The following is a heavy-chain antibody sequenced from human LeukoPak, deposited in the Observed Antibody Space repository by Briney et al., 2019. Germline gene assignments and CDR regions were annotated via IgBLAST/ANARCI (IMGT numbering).Heavy chain of an antibody. D-gene: IGHD3-3*01. CDR2: FDPEDGET. V-gene: IGHV1-24*01. CDR1: GYTLTKLA. J-gene: IGHJ3*02. CDR3: ATENYIDFWNGYAFDI. Sequence: ASVKVSCKVSGYTLTKLAMHWVRQAPGKGLEWVGGFDPEDGETIYAQRFQGRVTMTEDTSSDTAFMELSSLKSEDTAVYCCATENYIDFWNGYAFDIWGQGTMVTVSS.